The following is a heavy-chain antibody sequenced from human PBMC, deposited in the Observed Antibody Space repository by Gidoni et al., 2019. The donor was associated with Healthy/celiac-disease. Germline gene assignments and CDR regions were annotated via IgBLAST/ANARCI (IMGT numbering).Heavy chain of an antibody. D-gene: IGHD5-18*01. CDR1: GFTFSDYY. CDR3: ARDHGYGHSYYFDY. CDR2: ISSSGSTI. V-gene: IGHV3-11*01. J-gene: IGHJ4*02. Sequence: QVQLVESGGGLVKPGGSLRLSCAASGFTFSDYYMRWIRPAPGKGLEWVSYISSSGSTIYYRFTISRDNAKNSLYLQMNSLRAEDTAVYYCARDHGYGHSYYFDYWGQGTLVTVSS.